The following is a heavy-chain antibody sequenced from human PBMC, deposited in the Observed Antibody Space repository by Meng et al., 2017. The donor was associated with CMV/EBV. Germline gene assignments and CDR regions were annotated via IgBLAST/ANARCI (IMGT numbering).Heavy chain of an antibody. J-gene: IGHJ2*01. CDR1: GYSISSGYY. V-gene: IGHV4-38-2*02. CDR3: ARDLYYDSSGYGYFDV. Sequence: SETLSLTCTVSGYSISSGYYWGWIRQPPGKGLEWIGSIYHSGSTYYNPSLQSRVTISVDTSKNQFSLKLSSVTAADTAVYYCARDLYYDSSGYGYFDVWGRGTLVTVSS. D-gene: IGHD3-22*01. CDR2: IYHSGST.